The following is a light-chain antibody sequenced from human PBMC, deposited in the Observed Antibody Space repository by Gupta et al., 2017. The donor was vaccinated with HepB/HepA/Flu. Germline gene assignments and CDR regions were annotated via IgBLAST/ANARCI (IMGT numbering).Light chain of an antibody. CDR2: EVT. J-gene: IGLJ2*01. V-gene: IGLV2-23*02. CDR3: CSFTDSSAFVL. Sequence: QSALNQPASVTGSPAQSITISRTGTGRDVGRYNLVSWYQQHPGKAPKLIIYEVTTRPSGVSNRFSGSKSGSTASLTISGLQAEDEADYYCCSFTDSSAFVLFGGGTKLTVL. CDR1: GRDVGRYNL.